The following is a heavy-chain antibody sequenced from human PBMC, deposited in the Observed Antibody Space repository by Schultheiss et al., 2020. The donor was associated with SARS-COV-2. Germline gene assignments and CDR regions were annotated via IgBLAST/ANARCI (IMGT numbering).Heavy chain of an antibody. CDR3: ARDSWIFGVVSPPPYTMDV. CDR1: GFTFSSYG. CDR2: IWYDGSNK. V-gene: IGHV3-33*01. D-gene: IGHD3-3*01. J-gene: IGHJ6*02. Sequence: SLKISCAASGFTFSSYGMHWVRQAPGKGLEWVAVIWYDGSNKYYVDSVKGRFTISRDNSKNMLYVQMNNLRVEDTAVYYCARDSWIFGVVSPPPYTMDVWGQGTTVTVSS.